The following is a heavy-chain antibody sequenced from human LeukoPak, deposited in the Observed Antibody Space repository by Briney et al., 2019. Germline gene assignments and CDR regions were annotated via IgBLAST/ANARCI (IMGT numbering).Heavy chain of an antibody. CDR3: AKDRAGNSWNFDY. CDR2: IRKDGINT. J-gene: IGHJ4*02. Sequence: GGSLRLSCAVSGFSFSDYGMHWVRQAPGKGLEWVSFIRKDGINTNYVDSVKGRFTISRDTSNKMVYLQMNSLRTEDMAVYYCAKDRAGNSWNFDYWGQGILVAVSS. D-gene: IGHD6-13*01. V-gene: IGHV3-30*02. CDR1: GFSFSDYG.